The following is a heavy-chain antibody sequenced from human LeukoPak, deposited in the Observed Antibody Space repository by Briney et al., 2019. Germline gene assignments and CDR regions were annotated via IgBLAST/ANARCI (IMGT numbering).Heavy chain of an antibody. J-gene: IGHJ5*02. Sequence: TGGSLRLSCAASGFTFRSYNMAWVRQAPGKGLEWLSYITTSSTINYADSVKGRFTMSRDNAKNSLYLQMNSLRDEDTAVYYCARSANPGVHEFDPWGQGTLVTVSS. V-gene: IGHV3-48*02. CDR3: ARSANPGVHEFDP. D-gene: IGHD6-6*01. CDR2: ITTSSTI. CDR1: GFTFRSYN.